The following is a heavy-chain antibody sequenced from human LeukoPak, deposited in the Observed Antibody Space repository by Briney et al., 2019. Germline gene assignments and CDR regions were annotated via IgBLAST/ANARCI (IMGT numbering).Heavy chain of an antibody. D-gene: IGHD6-19*01. CDR3: ARRAVGNSYYYSMDV. J-gene: IGHJ6*03. CDR1: GYTFTSYG. CDR2: ISAYSGNT. Sequence: ASVKVSCKASGYTFTSYGISWVRQAPGQGLEWMGWISAYSGNTDYAQRFQGRVTITRNTSISTAFMELSSLRSEDTAVYYCARRAVGNSYYYSMDVWGKGTTVTVSS. V-gene: IGHV1-8*03.